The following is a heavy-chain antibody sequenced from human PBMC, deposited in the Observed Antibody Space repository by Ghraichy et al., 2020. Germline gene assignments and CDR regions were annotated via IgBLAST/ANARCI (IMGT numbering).Heavy chain of an antibody. J-gene: IGHJ6*02. D-gene: IGHD3-10*01. CDR1: GDSISSDSTS. V-gene: IGHV6-1*01. CDR2: TYYRSKWSN. CDR3: ARWGKMGRGLVNPWGATDYYGLDV. Sequence: SETLSLTCAISGDSISSDSTSWNWLRQSPSRGLEWLGRTYYRSKWSNDYAVSVKSRTTINPDTSKNQFSLHLNSVTPEDTAVYYCARWGKMGRGLVNPWGATDYYGLDVWGQGTTVIVSS.